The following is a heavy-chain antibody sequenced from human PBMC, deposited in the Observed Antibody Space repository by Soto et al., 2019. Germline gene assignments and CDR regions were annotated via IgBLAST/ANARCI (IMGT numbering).Heavy chain of an antibody. CDR3: ASPGYSYGYPYYYYGMDV. Sequence: PAEVTWKACGGGIGSCARWWVRQDNGQGLEWMGGIIPIFGTANYAQKFQGRVTITADESTSTAYMELSSLRSEDTAVYYCASPGYSYGYPYYYYGMDVWGQATTVTLSS. CDR1: GGGIGSCA. D-gene: IGHD5-18*01. J-gene: IGHJ6*02. CDR2: IIPIFGTA. V-gene: IGHV1-69*01.